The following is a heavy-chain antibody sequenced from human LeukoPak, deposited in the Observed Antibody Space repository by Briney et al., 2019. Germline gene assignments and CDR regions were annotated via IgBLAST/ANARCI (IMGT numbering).Heavy chain of an antibody. V-gene: IGHV1-2*02. CDR2: INPDSGFT. CDR1: GYKFTDDY. D-gene: IGHD3-16*01. Sequence: GASVKVSCKASGYKFTDDYMHWVRQAPGQGLEFMGWINPDSGFTNYEQKFKGRVTMTRDTSISTAYLEVSSLTSDDTAVYYCAPIAEAYTSWWKVWGQGTLVTVSS. CDR3: APIAEAYTSWWKV. J-gene: IGHJ4*02.